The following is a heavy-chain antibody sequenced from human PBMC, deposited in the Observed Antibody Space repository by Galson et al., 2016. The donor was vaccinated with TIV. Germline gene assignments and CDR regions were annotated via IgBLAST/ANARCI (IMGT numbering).Heavy chain of an antibody. CDR3: ARHSGAVAGYDYGMDV. J-gene: IGHJ6*02. CDR2: EFYSGST. V-gene: IGHV4-39*01. Sequence: SETLSLTCTVSGDSISRTSYFWGWIRQSPGEGLEWIGSEFYSGSTFYSGNIYYTPSLKSRLTISVDTFKNQFSLRLRSVTAADAAVYYCARHSGAVAGYDYGMDVWGQGTTVTVSS. D-gene: IGHD6-19*01. CDR1: GDSISRTSYF.